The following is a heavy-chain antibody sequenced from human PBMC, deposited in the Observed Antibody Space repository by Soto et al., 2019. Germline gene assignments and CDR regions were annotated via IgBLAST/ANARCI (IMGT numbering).Heavy chain of an antibody. CDR3: ATALGCRGTSCTLDY. CDR2: INPNSGGT. V-gene: IGHV1-2*04. Sequence: GASVKVSCKASGYTFTGYYMHWVRQAPGQGLEWMGWINPNSGGTNYAQKFQGWVTMTTDTSISTAYMELSRLRSEDTAVYYCATALGCRGTSCTLDYWGQGTRVTVSS. CDR1: GYTFTGYY. D-gene: IGHD2-2*01. J-gene: IGHJ4*02.